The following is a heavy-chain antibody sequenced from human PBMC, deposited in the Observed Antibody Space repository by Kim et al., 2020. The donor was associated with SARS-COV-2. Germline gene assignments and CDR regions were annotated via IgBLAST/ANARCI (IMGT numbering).Heavy chain of an antibody. J-gene: IGHJ6*02. CDR1: GFTFSSYW. CDR3: ARVAPITMVRGVIPYYYYGMDV. V-gene: IGHV3-7*03. Sequence: GGSLRLSCAASGFTFSSYWMSWVRQAPGKGLEWLANIKQDGSEKYYVDSVKGRFTISRDNAKNSLYLQMNSLRAEDTAVYYCARVAPITMVRGVIPYYYYGMDVWGQGTTVTVSS. D-gene: IGHD3-10*01. CDR2: IKQDGSEK.